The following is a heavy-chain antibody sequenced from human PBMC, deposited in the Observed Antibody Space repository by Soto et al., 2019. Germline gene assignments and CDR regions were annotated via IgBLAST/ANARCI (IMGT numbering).Heavy chain of an antibody. CDR2: IKQDGSEK. D-gene: IGHD6-19*01. CDR1: GFTFSSYW. V-gene: IGHV3-7*01. J-gene: IGHJ2*01. CDR3: ASDHSGWGTHNWYFDL. Sequence: GGSLRLSCAASGFTFSSYWMSWVRQAPGKGLEWVANIKQDGSEKYYVDSVKGRFTISRDNAKNSLYLQMNSLRAEDTAVNYCASDHSGWGTHNWYFDLWGRGTLVTVSS.